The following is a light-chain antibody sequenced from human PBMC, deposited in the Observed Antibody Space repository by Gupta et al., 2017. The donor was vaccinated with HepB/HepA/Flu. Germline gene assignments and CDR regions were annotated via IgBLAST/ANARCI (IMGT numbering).Light chain of an antibody. CDR3: QQRSNWPPSLT. CDR1: QSVSSY. V-gene: IGKV3-11*01. J-gene: IGKJ4*01. Sequence: VLTPSPATLSLTPGARATLSCRTSQSVSSYLAWYQQKPGQAPRLLIYDASNRATGIPGRFSGSGSGTDFTLTSSSLETEDFAVYYCQQRSNWPPSLTCGGGTKVEIK. CDR2: DAS.